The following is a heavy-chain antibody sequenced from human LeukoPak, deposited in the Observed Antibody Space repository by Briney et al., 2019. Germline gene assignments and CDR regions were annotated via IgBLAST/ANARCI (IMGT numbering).Heavy chain of an antibody. CDR3: AAWTDRGYNF. CDR2: INPDGIHK. Sequence: PGESLRLSCAASGFPFSGSWMNWVRQAPGKGLEWVANINPDGIHKRFVDSVMGRFTMSRDNAKNSLYLQMNDLRVEDTAVFYCAAWTDRGYNFWGQGTLVTVS. D-gene: IGHD5-24*01. J-gene: IGHJ4*02. V-gene: IGHV3-7*01. CDR1: GFPFSGSW.